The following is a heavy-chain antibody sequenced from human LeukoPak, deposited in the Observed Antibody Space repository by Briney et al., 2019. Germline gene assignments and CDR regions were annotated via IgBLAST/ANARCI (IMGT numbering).Heavy chain of an antibody. CDR2: INPNSGGT. Sequence: ASVKVSCKASGYTFTGYYMHWVRQAPGQGLEWMGWINPNSGGTNYAQKFQGRVTMTRDTSISTAYMELSRLRSGDTAVYYCAREAGYMVRGVINYWGQGTLVTVSS. CDR3: AREAGYMVRGVINY. CDR1: GYTFTGYY. D-gene: IGHD3-10*01. J-gene: IGHJ4*02. V-gene: IGHV1-2*02.